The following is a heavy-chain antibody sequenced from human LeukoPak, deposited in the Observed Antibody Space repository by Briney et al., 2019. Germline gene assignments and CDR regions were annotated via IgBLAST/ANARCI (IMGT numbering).Heavy chain of an antibody. CDR2: VYCHDDK. D-gene: IGHD3-22*01. V-gene: IGHV2-5*01. CDR3: AHRRAGSVYYLDF. CDR1: GLALATSGAT. J-gene: IGHJ4*02. Sequence: SGATLVNPTQTLRLTFTFSGLALATSGATVGWIRQPAGKSRGWLTLVYCHDDKPYSPSLHSRLTITKDTSKNQVILTLPSMEPVATATYYCAHRRAGSVYYLDFSGQGTLVTVSS.